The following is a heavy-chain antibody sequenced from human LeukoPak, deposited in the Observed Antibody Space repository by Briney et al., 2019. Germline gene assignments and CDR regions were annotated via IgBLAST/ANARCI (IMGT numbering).Heavy chain of an antibody. Sequence: SESLSLTCTVSGGSISSYSWSWIRQPPGKGLEWIGLVDYSVSTNYNPSLTSRVTISVDTSNNHFSLNLTSVPAADTAVYYCAGGTYSSYYYYVMDVWGQGTTVTVSS. CDR3: AGGTYSSYYYYVMDV. D-gene: IGHD1-26*01. CDR2: VDYSVST. V-gene: IGHV4-59*01. J-gene: IGHJ6*02. CDR1: GGSISSYS.